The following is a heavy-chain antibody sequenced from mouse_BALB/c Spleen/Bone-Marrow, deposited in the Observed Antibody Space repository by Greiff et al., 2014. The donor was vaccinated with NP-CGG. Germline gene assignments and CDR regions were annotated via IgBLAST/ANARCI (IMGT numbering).Heavy chain of an antibody. CDR3: TRQYGNYYAMDY. D-gene: IGHD2-10*02. Sequence: VQLQQSGAELVRPGASVKVSCKASGYTFTSYWINWVKQRPGQGLEWIGNIYPSDSYTNYNQNFKDKATLTVDKSSSTAYMQLSSPTSEDSAVYYCTRQYGNYYAMDYWGQGTSVTASS. V-gene: IGHV1-69*02. CDR2: IYPSDSYT. J-gene: IGHJ4*01. CDR1: GYTFTSYW.